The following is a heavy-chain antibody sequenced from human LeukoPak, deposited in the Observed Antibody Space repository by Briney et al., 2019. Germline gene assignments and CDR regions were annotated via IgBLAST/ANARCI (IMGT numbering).Heavy chain of an antibody. Sequence: PSETLSLTCTVSGGSISSSSYYWGWIRQPPGKGLEWIGSIYYSGSTYYNPSLKSRVTISVDTSKNQFSLKLSSVTAADTAVYYCARGIVGSGYFDYFDYWGQGTLVTVSS. CDR2: IYYSGST. J-gene: IGHJ4*02. CDR1: GGSISSSSYY. D-gene: IGHD1-26*01. CDR3: ARGIVGSGYFDYFDY. V-gene: IGHV4-39*07.